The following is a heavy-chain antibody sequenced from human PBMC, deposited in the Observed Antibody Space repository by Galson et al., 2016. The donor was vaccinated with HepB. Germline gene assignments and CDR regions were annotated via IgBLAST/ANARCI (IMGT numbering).Heavy chain of an antibody. D-gene: IGHD3-22*01. V-gene: IGHV4-39*01. CDR1: GGSISSSFYF. CDR3: ASLKFERSMIVVVAAFDI. Sequence: ETLSLTCTVSGGSISSSFYFRCWIRQPPGKGLEWIGTVYHSGSTYYSASLKSRATISVDTSKNQFSLRLSSVTAADTAVYYFASLKFERSMIVVVAAFDIWGQGTKVTVSS. J-gene: IGHJ3*02. CDR2: VYHSGST.